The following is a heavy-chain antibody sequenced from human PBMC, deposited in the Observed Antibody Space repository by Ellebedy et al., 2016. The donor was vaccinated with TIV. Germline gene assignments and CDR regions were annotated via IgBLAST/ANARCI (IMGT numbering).Heavy chain of an antibody. Sequence: SETLSLTXTVSGGSISSYYWSWIRQPAGKGLEWIGRIYTSGSTNYNPSLKSRVTMSVDTSKNQFSLKLSSVTAADTAVYYCARTPSTVAGTYYFDYWGQGTLVTVSS. CDR2: IYTSGST. V-gene: IGHV4-4*07. D-gene: IGHD6-19*01. CDR3: ARTPSTVAGTYYFDY. CDR1: GGSISSYY. J-gene: IGHJ4*02.